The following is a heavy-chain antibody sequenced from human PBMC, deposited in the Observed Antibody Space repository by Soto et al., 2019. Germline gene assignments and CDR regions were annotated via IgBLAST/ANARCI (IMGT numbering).Heavy chain of an antibody. CDR2: ISGSGGRT. CDR1: GFSFTSYA. J-gene: IGHJ3*02. CDR3: AKGSHSRGYSGYDAFDI. Sequence: GGSLTLSCAASGFSFTSYAMSWVSQAPGKGLEWVSAISGSGGRTYYADSVKGRFTISRDNSKNTLYLQMNSLRAEDTAVYYCAKGSHSRGYSGYDAFDIWGQGTMVTVSS. D-gene: IGHD5-12*01. V-gene: IGHV3-23*01.